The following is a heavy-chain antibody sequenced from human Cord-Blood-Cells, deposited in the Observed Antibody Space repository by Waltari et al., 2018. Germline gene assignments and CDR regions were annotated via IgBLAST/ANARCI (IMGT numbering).Heavy chain of an antibody. D-gene: IGHD6-13*01. V-gene: IGHV3-15*01. CDR2: IKSKTDGGTT. Sequence: EVQLVESGGGLVKPGGSLRLSCAASGFTFSNAWMSWVPQAPGNGLEWVGRIKSKTDGGTTDYAAPVKGRFTISRDDSKNTLYLQMNSLKTEDTAVYYCTTDTRYSSSWYVYYYYYYMDVWGKGTTVTVSS. J-gene: IGHJ6*03. CDR1: GFTFSNAW. CDR3: TTDTRYSSSWYVYYYYYYMDV.